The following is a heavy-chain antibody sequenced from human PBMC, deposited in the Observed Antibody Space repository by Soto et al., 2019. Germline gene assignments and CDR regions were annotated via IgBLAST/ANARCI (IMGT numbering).Heavy chain of an antibody. CDR2: ISAYNGNT. CDR3: ARGPPSYYDSSGYYKYFDY. V-gene: IGHV1-18*01. CDR1: GYTFTSYG. D-gene: IGHD3-22*01. Sequence: GASVKVSCKASGYTFTSYGISWVRQAPGQGLEWMGWISAYNGNTNYAQKLQGRVTMTTDTSTSTAYMELRSLRSDDTAVYYCARGPPSYYDSSGYYKYFDYWGQGTLVTGSS. J-gene: IGHJ4*02.